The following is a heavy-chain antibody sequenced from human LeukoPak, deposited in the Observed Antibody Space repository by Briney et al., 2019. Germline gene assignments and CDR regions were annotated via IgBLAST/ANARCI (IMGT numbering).Heavy chain of an antibody. Sequence: PGGSLRLSRAASAFTFSGYSMNWVRQAPGKGLQWVSSISSSRSYIYYPDSVKGRFTISRDNAKNSLYLQMNSLRAEDTAVYYCAREAGSLELRHLDYWRQGSLVTVSS. CDR3: AREAGSLELRHLDY. CDR1: AFTFSGYS. V-gene: IGHV3-21*01. CDR2: ISSSRSYI. D-gene: IGHD1-7*01. J-gene: IGHJ4*02.